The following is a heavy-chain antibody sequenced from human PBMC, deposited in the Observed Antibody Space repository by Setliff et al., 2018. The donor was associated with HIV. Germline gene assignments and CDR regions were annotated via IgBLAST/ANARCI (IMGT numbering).Heavy chain of an antibody. V-gene: IGHV4-59*01. D-gene: IGHD3-22*01. CDR1: GGSISSYY. J-gene: IGHJ4*02. Sequence: SETLSLTCTVSGGSISSYYWRWIRQPPGKGLEWIGYIYYSGSTNYNPSLKSRVTISVDTSKNQFSLKLSSVAAADTAVYYCARDSGYYDSSGYYSYSHYFDYWCQGTLVTVSS. CDR2: IYYSGST. CDR3: ARDSGYYDSSGYYSYSHYFDY.